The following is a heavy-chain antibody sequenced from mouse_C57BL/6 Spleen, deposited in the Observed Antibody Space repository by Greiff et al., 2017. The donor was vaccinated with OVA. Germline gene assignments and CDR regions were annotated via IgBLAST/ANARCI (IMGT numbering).Heavy chain of an antibody. CDR2: INPSNGGT. V-gene: IGHV1-53*01. D-gene: IGHD1-1*01. J-gene: IGHJ2*01. CDR1: GYTFTSYW. Sequence: QVQLQQSGTELVKPGASVKLSCKASGYTFTSYWMHWVKQRPGQGLEWIGNINPSNGGTNYNEKFKSKATLTVDKSSSTAYMQLSSLTSEDSAVYYCARSGYGSRYYFDYWGQGTTLTVSS. CDR3: ARSGYGSRYYFDY.